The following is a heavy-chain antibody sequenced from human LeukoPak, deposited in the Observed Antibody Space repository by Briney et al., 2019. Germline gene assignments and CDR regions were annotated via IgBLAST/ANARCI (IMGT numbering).Heavy chain of an antibody. CDR2: ISAYNGNT. CDR3: ARGYYDSSGVFDY. V-gene: IGHV1-18*01. D-gene: IGHD3-22*01. J-gene: IGHJ4*02. CDR1: GSTFTSYG. Sequence: ASVKVSCKASGSTFTSYGISWVRQAPGQGLEWMGLISAYNGNTNYAQRLQGRVTMTTNTSTSTAYMELRSLRYDDTAVYFWARGYYDSSGVFDYWGQGTLVTVSS.